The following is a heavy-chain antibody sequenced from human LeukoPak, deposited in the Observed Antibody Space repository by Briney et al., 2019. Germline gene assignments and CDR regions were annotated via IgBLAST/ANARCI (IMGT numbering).Heavy chain of an antibody. CDR3: TTDLELLWFGELYDL. Sequence: GGSLRLSCAASGFTFSNAWMSWVRQAPGKGLEWVGRIKIKTDGGTTDYAAPVKGRFTISRDDSKNTLYLQMNSLKTEDTAVYYCTTDLELLWFGELYDLWGRGTLVTVSS. J-gene: IGHJ2*01. D-gene: IGHD3-10*01. CDR1: GFTFSNAW. V-gene: IGHV3-15*01. CDR2: IKIKTDGGTT.